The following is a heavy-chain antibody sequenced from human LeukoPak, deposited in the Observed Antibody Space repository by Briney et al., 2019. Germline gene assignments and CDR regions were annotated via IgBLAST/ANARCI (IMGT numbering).Heavy chain of an antibody. CDR1: GFTFSDYY. CDR3: ARGGELSYNWFDP. Sequence: GGSLRLSCAASGFTFSDYYMSWIRQAPGKGLEWVSYISSSGTTAYYADSVRGRFTISRDNAKNSLYLQMNSLRAEDTAVYYCARGGELSYNWFDPWGQGTLVTVSS. CDR2: ISSSGTTA. J-gene: IGHJ5*02. V-gene: IGHV3-11*01. D-gene: IGHD3-16*02.